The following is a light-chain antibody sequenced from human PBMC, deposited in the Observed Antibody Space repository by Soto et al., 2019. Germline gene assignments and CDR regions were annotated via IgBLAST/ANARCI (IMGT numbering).Light chain of an antibody. CDR3: SSYAGDSTWL. CDR1: RSDIGSYNS. Sequence: QSALTQPASVSGSPGQSSTISCTGTRSDIGSYNSIAWYQQHPGKAPRVVIFEVTKRPSGISDRFSGSKSGSMASLTISGLQAEDEAEYCCSSYAGDSTWLFGEGTKLTVL. J-gene: IGLJ2*01. V-gene: IGLV2-23*02. CDR2: EVT.